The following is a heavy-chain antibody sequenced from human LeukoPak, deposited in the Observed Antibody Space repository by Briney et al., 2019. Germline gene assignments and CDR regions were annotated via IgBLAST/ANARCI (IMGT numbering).Heavy chain of an antibody. J-gene: IGHJ4*02. Sequence: TGGSLRLSCAASGLTLSTHWMNWVRQAPGKGLEWVANIKEDGTEIYYVDSVEGRFTVSRDNADNSLHLQMNSLRLEDTALYYCARSGPPWGLDLWGQGTPVTVSS. V-gene: IGHV3-7*01. CDR3: ARSGPPWGLDL. CDR1: GLTLSTHW. CDR2: IKEDGTEI. D-gene: IGHD2-21*01.